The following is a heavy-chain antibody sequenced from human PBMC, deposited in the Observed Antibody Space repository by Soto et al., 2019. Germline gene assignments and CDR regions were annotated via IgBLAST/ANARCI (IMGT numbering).Heavy chain of an antibody. CDR1: GGSISIYY. Sequence: PSETLSLTCTVSGGSISIYYWSWIRQPPGKGLEWIGYIYYSGSTNYNPSLKSRVTISVDTSKNQFSLKLSSVTAADTAVYYCARRWGPGFDYWGQGTLVTVSS. CDR3: ARRWGPGFDY. D-gene: IGHD7-27*01. V-gene: IGHV4-59*08. J-gene: IGHJ4*02. CDR2: IYYSGST.